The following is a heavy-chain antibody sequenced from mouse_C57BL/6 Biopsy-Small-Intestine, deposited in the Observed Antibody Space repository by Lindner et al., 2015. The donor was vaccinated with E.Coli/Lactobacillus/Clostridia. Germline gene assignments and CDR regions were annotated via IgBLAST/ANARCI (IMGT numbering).Heavy chain of an antibody. V-gene: IGHV14-2*02. D-gene: IGHD1-1*01. Sequence: SVKVSCKVSGDTLTELSMHWVRQAPGKGLEWMGSFDPEDGETIYAQKFQGRVTMTEDTSTDTAYMELSSLRSEDTAVYYCATVTGYRYGSLDPYYYYGMDVWGQGTTVTVSS. CDR1: GDTLTELS. J-gene: IGHJ1*01. CDR2: FDPEDGET. CDR3: ATVTGYRYGSLDPYYYYGMDV.